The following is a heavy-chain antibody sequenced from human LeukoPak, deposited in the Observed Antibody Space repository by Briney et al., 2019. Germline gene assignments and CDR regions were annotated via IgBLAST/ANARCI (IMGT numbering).Heavy chain of an antibody. J-gene: IGHJ5*02. Sequence: GGSLRLSCAASGFTFSSYGVHWVRQAPGKGLEWVAVISYDGSNKYYADSVKGRFTISRDNSKNTLYLQMNSLRAEDTAVYYCAKDYRYFDWPPRTWFDPWGQGTLVTVSS. V-gene: IGHV3-30*18. CDR3: AKDYRYFDWPPRTWFDP. CDR1: GFTFSSYG. D-gene: IGHD3-9*01. CDR2: ISYDGSNK.